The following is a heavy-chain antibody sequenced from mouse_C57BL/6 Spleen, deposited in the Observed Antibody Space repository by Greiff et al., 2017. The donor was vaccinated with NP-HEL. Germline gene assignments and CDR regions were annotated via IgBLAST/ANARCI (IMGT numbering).Heavy chain of an antibody. CDR3: AIITTVVAPYSGY. J-gene: IGHJ2*01. D-gene: IGHD1-1*01. Sequence: QVQLKQSGAELARPGASVKLSCKASGYTFTSYGISWVKQRTGQGLEWIGEIYPRSGNTYYNEKFKGKATLTADKSSSTAYMELRSLTSEDSAVYFCAIITTVVAPYSGYWGQGTTLTVSS. CDR2: IYPRSGNT. CDR1: GYTFTSYG. V-gene: IGHV1-81*01.